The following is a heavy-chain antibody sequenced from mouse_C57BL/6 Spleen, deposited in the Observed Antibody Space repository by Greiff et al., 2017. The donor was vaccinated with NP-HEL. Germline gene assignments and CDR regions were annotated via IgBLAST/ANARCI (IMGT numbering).Heavy chain of an antibody. CDR2: IHPNSGST. V-gene: IGHV1-64*01. CDR3: ARIPRTAWFAY. Sequence: QVQLQQPGAELVKPGASVTLSCKASGYTFTSYWMHWVKQRPGQGLEWIGMIHPNSGSTNYNEKFKSKATLTVDKSSSTAYMQLSSLTSEDSAVYYCARIPRTAWFAYWGQGTLVTVSA. CDR1: GYTFTSYW. J-gene: IGHJ3*01.